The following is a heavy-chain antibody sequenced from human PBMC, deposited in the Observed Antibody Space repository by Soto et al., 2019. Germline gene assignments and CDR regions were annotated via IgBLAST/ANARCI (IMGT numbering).Heavy chain of an antibody. V-gene: IGHV4-59*08. D-gene: IGHD5-18*01. CDR1: GFSISSYY. Sequence: SETLSLTCTFSGFSISSYYWSWIRQPPGKGLEWIGCVYYSGSTNYSPSLKSRVTIFVDTSKNQFSLKQTSVTAADTAVYYCASLKGRVGYSYGYIDYWGLGTLVTVSS. J-gene: IGHJ4*02. CDR3: ASLKGRVGYSYGYIDY. CDR2: VYYSGST.